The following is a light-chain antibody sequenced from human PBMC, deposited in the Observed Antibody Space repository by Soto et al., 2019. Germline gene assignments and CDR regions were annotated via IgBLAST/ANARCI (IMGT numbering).Light chain of an antibody. V-gene: IGKV3-15*01. J-gene: IGKJ1*01. Sequence: EVVMRQSPATLSVSPGETATLSCRASQSVSNKLAWYQQRPGQAPRLLIYAADTRATGIPDRFSGSGSGREFTLTISSLQSEDFAVYYCQQYNNWQWTFGQGTKVDIK. CDR2: AAD. CDR3: QQYNNWQWT. CDR1: QSVSNK.